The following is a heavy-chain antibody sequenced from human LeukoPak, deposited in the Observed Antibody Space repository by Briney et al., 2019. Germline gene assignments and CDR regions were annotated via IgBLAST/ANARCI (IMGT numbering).Heavy chain of an antibody. CDR2: IRYDGSNK. Sequence: QPGGSLRLSCAASGFTFSSYGMHWVRQAPGKGLGWVAFIRYDGSNKYFADSVKGRFTISRDSSKNTLYLQMNSLRAEDTAVYYCARETLGYCSGGSCYHEQTVYYYYMDVWGKGTTVTVSS. D-gene: IGHD2-15*01. J-gene: IGHJ6*03. CDR1: GFTFSSYG. V-gene: IGHV3-30*02. CDR3: ARETLGYCSGGSCYHEQTVYYYYMDV.